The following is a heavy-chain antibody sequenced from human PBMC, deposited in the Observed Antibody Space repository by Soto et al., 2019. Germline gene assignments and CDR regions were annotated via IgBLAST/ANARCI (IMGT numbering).Heavy chain of an antibody. CDR2: IDWDDDK. J-gene: IGHJ4*02. Sequence: SGPTLVNPTQTLTLTCTFSGFSLSTSGMCVSWIRQPPGKALEWLALIDWDDDKYYSTSLKTRLTISKDTSKNQVVLTMTNMDPVDTDTYYCARTLAGYSSGWTYYFDYWGQGTLVTVSS. CDR1: GFSLSTSGMC. CDR3: ARTLAGYSSGWTYYFDY. V-gene: IGHV2-70*01. D-gene: IGHD6-19*01.